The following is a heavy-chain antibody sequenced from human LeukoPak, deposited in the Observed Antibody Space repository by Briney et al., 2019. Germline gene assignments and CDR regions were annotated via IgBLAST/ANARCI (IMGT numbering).Heavy chain of an antibody. CDR1: GGSISSYY. CDR3: AREVSGWYNY. CDR2: IYYSGST. V-gene: IGHV4-59*01. D-gene: IGHD6-19*01. J-gene: IGHJ4*02. Sequence: TSETLSPTCTVSGGSISSYYWSWIRQPPGKGLEWIGYIYYSGSTNYNPSLKRRVTISVDTSKNQFSLKLSSVTAADTAVYYCAREVSGWYNYWGQGTLVTVSS.